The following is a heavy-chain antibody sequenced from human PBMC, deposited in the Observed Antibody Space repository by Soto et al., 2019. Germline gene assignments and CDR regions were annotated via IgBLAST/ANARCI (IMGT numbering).Heavy chain of an antibody. CDR1: GDTFSFYS. CDR2: VNPILSMS. CDR3: ATSYGSGYRAFDY. D-gene: IGHD3-10*01. J-gene: IGHJ4*02. V-gene: IGHV1-69*04. Sequence: QVQLVQSGAEVKRPGSSVKVSCKASGDTFSFYSINWVRQAPGLGLEWMGRVNPILSMSNYAQRFQGRVTMTADKSTITAYMGRSCLSSEDTAMYYCATSYGSGYRAFDYWGQGALVTVSS.